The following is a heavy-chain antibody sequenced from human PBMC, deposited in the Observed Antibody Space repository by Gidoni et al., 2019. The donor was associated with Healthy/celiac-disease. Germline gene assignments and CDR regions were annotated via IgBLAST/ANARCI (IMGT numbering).Heavy chain of an antibody. J-gene: IGHJ4*02. CDR1: GFTFSSCP. D-gene: IGHD6-6*01. Sequence: EVRRFESGGGLVQPGGSLRPSCAASGFTFSSCPMSWVRQAPGKGLEWVSAISGSGGSTYYADSVKGRFTISRDNSKNTLYLQMNSLRAEDTAVYYCARSSSDYFDYWGQGTLVTVSS. V-gene: IGHV3-23*01. CDR2: ISGSGGST. CDR3: ARSSSDYFDY.